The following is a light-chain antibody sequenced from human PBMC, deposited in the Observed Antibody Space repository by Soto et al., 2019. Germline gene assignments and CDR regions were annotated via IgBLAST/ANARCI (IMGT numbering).Light chain of an antibody. J-gene: IGLJ1*01. CDR2: EVS. CDR1: SSDVGGYNY. CDR3: SSYTSSSTHYV. V-gene: IGLV2-14*01. Sequence: QSALTQPASVSGSPGQSITISCTGTSSDVGGYNYVSWYKQHPGKAPKLMIYEVSNRPSGVSNRFSGSKSGNTASLTISGLQAEEEADYYCSSYTSSSTHYVFGTGTKVTVL.